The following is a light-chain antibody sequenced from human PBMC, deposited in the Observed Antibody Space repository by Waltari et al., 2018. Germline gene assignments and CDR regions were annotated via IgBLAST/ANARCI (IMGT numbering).Light chain of an antibody. J-gene: IGKJ1*01. CDR1: QRVSKA. CDR2: GAS. CDR3: QHYVRLPAT. V-gene: IGKV3-20*01. Sequence: EIVLTQSPGSLSSSPGERVTLSCRASQRVSKALGWYQPKPGQAPRLPIFGASNRATGIPDRFSGSGSETDFSLTISRLEPEDFAGYYCQHYVRLPATFGRGTKVEIK.